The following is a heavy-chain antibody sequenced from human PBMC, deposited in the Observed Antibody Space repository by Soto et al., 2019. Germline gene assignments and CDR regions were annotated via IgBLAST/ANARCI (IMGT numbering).Heavy chain of an antibody. J-gene: IGHJ4*02. Sequence: SETLSLTCTISGGSISSCGYYWSWIRQHPGKGLEWIGYIYYSGSTYYNPSLKSRVTISVDTSKNQFSLKLSSVTAADTAVYYCARGYCSGGSCYSGVPPHFYYWGQGTLVTVSS. V-gene: IGHV4-31*03. CDR1: GGSISSCGYY. CDR3: ARGYCSGGSCYSGVPPHFYY. CDR2: IYYSGST. D-gene: IGHD2-15*01.